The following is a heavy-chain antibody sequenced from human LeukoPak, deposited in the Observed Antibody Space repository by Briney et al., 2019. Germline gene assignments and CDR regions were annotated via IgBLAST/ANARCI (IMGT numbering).Heavy chain of an antibody. CDR2: ISYDSEGY. CDR1: GFTFSNYG. D-gene: IGHD5-12*01. CDR3: ARGPSGYHNT. V-gene: IGHV3-30*03. J-gene: IGHJ4*02. Sequence: GTSLRLSCVTSGFTFSNYGMHWVRQLPGKGLEWVAAISYDSEGYYHVDSVKGRFTISRDNSKNTLYPQMNSLRAEDTAVYYCARGPSGYHNTGGQGTLVTVSS.